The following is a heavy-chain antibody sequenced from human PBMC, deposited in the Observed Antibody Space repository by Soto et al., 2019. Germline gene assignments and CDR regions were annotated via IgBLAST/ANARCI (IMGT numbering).Heavy chain of an antibody. J-gene: IGHJ4*02. CDR1: GFTFSSYA. CDR2: ISYDGSNK. D-gene: IGHD6-13*01. CDR3: ARVSSSWYPY. Sequence: QVQLVESGGGVVQPGRSLRLSCAASGFTFSSYAIHWVRQAPGKGLEWVAVISYDGSNKYYADSVKGRFTISRDNSKNTLYLQMNSLRAEDTAVYYCARVSSSWYPYWGQGTLVTVSS. V-gene: IGHV3-30-3*01.